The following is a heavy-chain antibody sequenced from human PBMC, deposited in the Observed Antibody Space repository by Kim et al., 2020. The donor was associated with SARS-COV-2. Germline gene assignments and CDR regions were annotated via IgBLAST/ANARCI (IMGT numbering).Heavy chain of an antibody. Sequence: ASVKVSCKASGYIFTSNGMHWVRQAPGQRLEWMGWINTGNGDTKYSQKFQGRVTITRDTSASTAYMEVSSLRSEDTAVYYCARRFCSSGSCYYFDYWGQGTLVTVAS. CDR2: INTGNGDT. CDR3: ARRFCSSGSCYYFDY. J-gene: IGHJ4*02. CDR1: GYIFTSNG. D-gene: IGHD2-15*01. V-gene: IGHV1-3*04.